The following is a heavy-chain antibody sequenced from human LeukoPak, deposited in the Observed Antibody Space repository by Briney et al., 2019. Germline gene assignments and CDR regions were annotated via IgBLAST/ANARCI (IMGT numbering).Heavy chain of an antibody. V-gene: IGHV4-59*01. CDR3: ARRGLDTSGSYYNPQPFDY. D-gene: IGHD3-10*01. CDR2: VYYSGST. Sequence: PSETLSLTCTVSGDAISTDFWCWTRQPPGKGLEWIGYVYYSGSTNYNPSLKSRVTISVDTSKNQFSLKLTSVTAADTAVYYCARRGLDTSGSYYNPQPFDYWGQGTLVTVSS. CDR1: GDAISTDF. J-gene: IGHJ4*02.